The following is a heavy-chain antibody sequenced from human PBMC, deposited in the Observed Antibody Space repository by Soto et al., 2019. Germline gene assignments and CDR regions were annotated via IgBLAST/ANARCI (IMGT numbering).Heavy chain of an antibody. CDR3: ARAYGWLRFKYLVD. D-gene: IGHD5-12*01. CDR1: GGSFSGYY. CDR2: INHSGST. Sequence: SETLSLTCAVYGGSFSGYYWSRIRQPPGKGLEWIGEINHSGSTNYNPSLKSRVTISVDTSKNQFSLKLSSVTAADTAVYYCARAYGWLRFKYLVDWGQGTLVTVSS. V-gene: IGHV4-34*01. J-gene: IGHJ4*02.